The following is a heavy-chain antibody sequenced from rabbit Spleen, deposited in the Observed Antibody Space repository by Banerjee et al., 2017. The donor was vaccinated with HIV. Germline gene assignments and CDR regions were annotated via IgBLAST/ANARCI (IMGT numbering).Heavy chain of an antibody. V-gene: IGHV1S45*01. CDR3: ARNYVNAFDP. D-gene: IGHD1-1*01. Sequence: QEQLVESGGGLVQPGGSLKLSCKASGFDLSTYYMNWVRQAPGKGLEWIACIDTNDGDTDYANWPKGRFTISKASSTTVTLQMTSLTAADTATYFCARNYVNAFDPWGQGTLVTVS. CDR2: IDTNDGDT. CDR1: GFDLSTYYM. J-gene: IGHJ2*01.